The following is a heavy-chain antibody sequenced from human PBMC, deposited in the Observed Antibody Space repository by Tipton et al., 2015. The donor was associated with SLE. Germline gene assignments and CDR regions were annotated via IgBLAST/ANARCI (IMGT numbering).Heavy chain of an antibody. CDR1: GGTFSSYA. V-gene: IGHV1-69*13. CDR3: ARERPPGYGAQGYFDY. Sequence: QSGAEVKKPGASVKVSCKASGGTFSSYAISWVRQAPGQGLEWMGGIIPIFGTANYAQKFQGRVTITADESTSTAYMELSSLRSEDTAVYYCARERPPGYGAQGYFDYWGQGTLVTVSS. CDR2: IIPIFGTA. D-gene: IGHD4-17*01. J-gene: IGHJ4*02.